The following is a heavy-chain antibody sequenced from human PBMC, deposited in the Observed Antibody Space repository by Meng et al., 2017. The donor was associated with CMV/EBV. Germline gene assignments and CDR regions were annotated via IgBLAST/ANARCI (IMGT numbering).Heavy chain of an antibody. CDR3: ASDGSGFLTPFDY. CDR1: GYTLTGYC. CDR2: INPNSGGT. Sequence: SVTVSCKASGYTLTGYCMHWVRQAPGQGLEWMGWINPNSGGTNYAQKYQGRVTMTRDASISTAYIELSRLRSDDTAVYYCASDGSGFLTPFDYWGHGTLVTVSS. D-gene: IGHD6-19*01. J-gene: IGHJ4*01. V-gene: IGHV1-2*02.